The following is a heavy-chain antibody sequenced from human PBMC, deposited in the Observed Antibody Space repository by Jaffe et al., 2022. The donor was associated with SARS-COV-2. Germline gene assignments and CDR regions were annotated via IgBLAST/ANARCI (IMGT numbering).Heavy chain of an antibody. Sequence: EVQLLESGGGLVQPGGSLRLSCAASGFTFSSFAMSWVRQAPGKGLEWVSSISGSGGGTYYADSVKGRFTISRDNSKNTLYLQMSSLRAEDTAVYYCATNIGGFAPAGTLYYFDYWGQGTLVTVSS. D-gene: IGHD6-13*01. CDR3: ATNIGGFAPAGTLYYFDY. V-gene: IGHV3-23*01. CDR1: GFTFSSFA. CDR2: ISGSGGGT. J-gene: IGHJ4*02.